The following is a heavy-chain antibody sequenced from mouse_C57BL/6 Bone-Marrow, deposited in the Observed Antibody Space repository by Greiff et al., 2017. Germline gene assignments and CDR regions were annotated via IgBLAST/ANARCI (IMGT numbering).Heavy chain of an antibody. CDR3: ARENYYGSRGYIDV. Sequence: QVQLQQSGTELVKPGASVKLSCKASGYTFTSYWMNWVKQRPGQGLEWIGNINPSNGGTNYNEKVKSKATLTVDKSSSTAYMQLSSLTSEDSAVYYCARENYYGSRGYIDVWGTGTTVTVSS. CDR1: GYTFTSYW. D-gene: IGHD1-1*01. J-gene: IGHJ1*03. V-gene: IGHV1-53*01. CDR2: INPSNGGT.